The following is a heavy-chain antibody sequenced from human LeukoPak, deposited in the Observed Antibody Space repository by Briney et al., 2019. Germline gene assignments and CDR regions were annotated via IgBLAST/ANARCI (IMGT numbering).Heavy chain of an antibody. Sequence: GGSLRLSCAASGFTFSIYAMSWVRQAPGKGLEWVSAISGSGGTAYYADSVKGRFTISRDNSKNTLYLQMNSLRAEDTAVYYCATRGLRYFDWQFDYWGQGTLVTVSS. CDR1: GFTFSIYA. CDR3: ATRGLRYFDWQFDY. CDR2: ISGSGGTA. D-gene: IGHD3-9*01. V-gene: IGHV3-23*01. J-gene: IGHJ4*02.